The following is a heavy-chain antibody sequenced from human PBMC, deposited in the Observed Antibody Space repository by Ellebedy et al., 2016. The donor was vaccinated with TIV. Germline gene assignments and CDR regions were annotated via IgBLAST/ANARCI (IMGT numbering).Heavy chain of an antibody. V-gene: IGHV3-7*03. D-gene: IGHD2-2*01. CDR1: GLTFSSYW. CDR2: IKQDGSDK. CDR3: ARGSGYCSSTSCSGGTD. Sequence: PGGSLRLSCVDSGLTFSSYWMSWVRQAPGRGLEWLANIKQDGSDKNYVDSVKGRFTISRDNAKKSLYLQMDSLRDEDTAVYFCARGSGYCSSTSCSGGTDWGQGTPVTVSS. J-gene: IGHJ4*02.